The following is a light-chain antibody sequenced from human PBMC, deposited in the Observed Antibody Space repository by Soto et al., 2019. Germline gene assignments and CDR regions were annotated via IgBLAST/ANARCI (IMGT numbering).Light chain of an antibody. CDR2: LGS. J-gene: IGKJ5*01. Sequence: DIVMTQSPLSLPATPGEPASISCRSSQSLLHSNGYTYLDWYLQRPGQSPQLLIYLGSNRASGVPDRFSGSGSGTDFTLKISRVEAEDVGVYYCMQALQTPITFGQGTRLEIK. CDR3: MQALQTPIT. CDR1: QSLLHSNGYTY. V-gene: IGKV2-28*01.